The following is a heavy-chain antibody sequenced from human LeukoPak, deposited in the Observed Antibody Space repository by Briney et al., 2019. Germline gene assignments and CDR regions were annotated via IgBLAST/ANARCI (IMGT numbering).Heavy chain of an antibody. CDR2: IKQDGSEK. CDR1: GFTFSSYW. CDR3: ARAPTYYYDSSGYSTYFDY. Sequence: GGSLRLSCAASGFTFSSYWMSWVRQAPGKGLEWVANIKQDGSEKYYVDSVKGRFTISRDNAKNSLYLQMNSLRAEDTAVCYCARAPTYYYDSSGYSTYFDYWGQGTLVTVSS. D-gene: IGHD3-22*01. J-gene: IGHJ4*02. V-gene: IGHV3-7*01.